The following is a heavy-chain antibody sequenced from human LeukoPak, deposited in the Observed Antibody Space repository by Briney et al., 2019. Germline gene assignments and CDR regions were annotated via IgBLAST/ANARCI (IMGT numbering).Heavy chain of an antibody. CDR3: ARGNYCSGGSCYSVPIDY. CDR1: GFTFSSYS. J-gene: IGHJ4*02. V-gene: IGHV3-21*01. CDR2: ISSSSSYI. Sequence: GGSLRLSCAASGFTFSSYSMNWVRQAPGKGLEWVSSISSSSSYIYYADSVKGRFTISRDNAKNSLYLQMNSLRAEDTAVYYCARGNYCSGGSCYSVPIDYWGQGTLVTVSS. D-gene: IGHD2-15*01.